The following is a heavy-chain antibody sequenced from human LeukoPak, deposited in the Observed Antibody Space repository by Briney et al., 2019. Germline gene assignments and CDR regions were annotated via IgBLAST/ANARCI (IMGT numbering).Heavy chain of an antibody. V-gene: IGHV3-30*18. D-gene: IGHD4-23*01. CDR2: ISSDGSDK. Sequence: PGKSLRLSCAAPGFTFSSYGMHWVRQAPGKGLEWVAVISSDGSDKYYADSVKGRLTISRDNSKNTMYLQMNSLRDEDTAVYYCAKGSATTVVTIDYWGQGTLVTVSS. J-gene: IGHJ4*02. CDR1: GFTFSSYG. CDR3: AKGSATTVVTIDY.